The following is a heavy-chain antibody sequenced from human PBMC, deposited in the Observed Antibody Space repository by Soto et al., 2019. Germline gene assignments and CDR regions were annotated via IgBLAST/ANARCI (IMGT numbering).Heavy chain of an antibody. J-gene: IGHJ5*02. CDR2: ISAYNGNT. D-gene: IGHD3-3*01. CDR1: GYTFTSYG. V-gene: IGHV1-18*01. CDR3: SRKTRCLEWTHALDP. Sequence: QVQLVQSGAEVKKPGASVKVSCKASGYTFTSYGIVSVRQPPGQGLEWMGWISAYNGNTNYAQKLQGRVTMTTDTSTGTAYMELRRLRCDDKAVYYCSRKTRCLEWTHALDPWGQGTLVSVSS.